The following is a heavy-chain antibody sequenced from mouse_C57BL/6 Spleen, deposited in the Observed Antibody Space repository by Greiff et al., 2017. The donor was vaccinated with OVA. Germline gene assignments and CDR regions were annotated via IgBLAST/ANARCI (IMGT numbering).Heavy chain of an antibody. CDR1: GYTFTSYW. CDR2: IDPSDSYT. V-gene: IGHV1-50*01. Sequence: QVQLQQPGAELVKPGASVKLSCKASGYTFTSYWMQWVKQRPGQGLEWIGEIDPSDSYTNYNKKFKGKATLTVDTSSSTAYMQLSSLTSEDSAVYYCARYDGYYVAYWGQGTLVTVAA. CDR3: ARYDGYYVAY. J-gene: IGHJ3*01. D-gene: IGHD2-3*01.